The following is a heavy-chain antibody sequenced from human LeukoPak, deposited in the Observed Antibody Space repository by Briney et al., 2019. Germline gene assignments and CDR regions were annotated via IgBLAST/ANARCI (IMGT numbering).Heavy chain of an antibody. V-gene: IGHV1-24*01. D-gene: IGHD6-19*01. Sequence: ASVKVSCKVSGYTLTELSMHWVRQAPGKGLEWMGGFDPEDGETIYAQKFQGRVTMTEDTSTDTAYMELSSLRSEDTAVYYCATGRIDSSGWFFDYWXXXTLVTVSS. J-gene: IGHJ4*01. CDR1: GYTLTELS. CDR2: FDPEDGET. CDR3: ATGRIDSSGWFFDY.